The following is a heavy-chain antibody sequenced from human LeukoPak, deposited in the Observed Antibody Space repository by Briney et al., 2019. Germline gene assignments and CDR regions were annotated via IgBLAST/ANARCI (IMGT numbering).Heavy chain of an antibody. J-gene: IGHJ4*02. CDR3: ARDQGKQQLDY. CDR2: ISYDGSNK. V-gene: IGHV3-30-3*01. CDR1: GFTFSSYA. D-gene: IGHD6-13*01. Sequence: PGRSLRLSCAASGFTFSSYAMHWVRQAPGKGLEWVAVISYDGSNKYYADSVKGRFTISRDNSKNTLYLQMNSLRAEDTAAYYCARDQGKQQLDYWGQGTLVTVSS.